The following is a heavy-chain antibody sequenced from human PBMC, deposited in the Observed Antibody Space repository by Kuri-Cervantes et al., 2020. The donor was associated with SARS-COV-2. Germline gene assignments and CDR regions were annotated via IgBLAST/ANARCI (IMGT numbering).Heavy chain of an antibody. CDR2: IIPIFGTA. Sequence: SVKVSCKASRGTFSSYAISWVRQAPGQGLEWMGGIIPIFGTANYAQKFQDRVTITTDEPTSTAYMELSSLRSEDTAVYYCASTFFYYDILTGYYSYWGQGTLVTVSS. CDR1: RGTFSSYA. J-gene: IGHJ4*02. CDR3: ASTFFYYDILTGYYSY. V-gene: IGHV1-69*05. D-gene: IGHD3-9*01.